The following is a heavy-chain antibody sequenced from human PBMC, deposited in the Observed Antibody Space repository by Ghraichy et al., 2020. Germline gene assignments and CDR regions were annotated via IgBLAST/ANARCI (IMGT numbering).Heavy chain of an antibody. D-gene: IGHD3-10*01. Sequence: GVLNISCAASGLIFGSYWMTWVRQAPGRGLEWVANINQDGRENYYVGSVKGRFTISRDNAKNSLYLQMNNLSAEDTAVYYCSSGDTFDIWGRGTMVTVSS. CDR3: SSGDTFDI. V-gene: IGHV3-7*03. CDR2: INQDGREN. CDR1: GLIFGSYW. J-gene: IGHJ3*02.